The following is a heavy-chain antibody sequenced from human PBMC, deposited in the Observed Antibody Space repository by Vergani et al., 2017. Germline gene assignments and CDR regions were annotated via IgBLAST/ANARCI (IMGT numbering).Heavy chain of an antibody. J-gene: IGHJ6*02. V-gene: IGHV3-48*03. D-gene: IGHD1-1*01. Sequence: EVQLVESGGGLVQPGGSLRLSCAASGFTFSSYEMNWVRQAPGKGLEWVSYISSSGSTIYYADSVKGRFTISRDNAKNSLYLQMNSLRAEDTAVYYCARGGQTGTTQYYYYYGMDVWGQGTTVTVSS. CDR3: ARGGQTGTTQYYYYYGMDV. CDR2: ISSSGSTI. CDR1: GFTFSSYE.